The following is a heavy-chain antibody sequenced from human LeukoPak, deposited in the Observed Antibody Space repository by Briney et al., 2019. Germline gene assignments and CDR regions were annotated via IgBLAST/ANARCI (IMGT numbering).Heavy chain of an antibody. J-gene: IGHJ4*02. D-gene: IGHD6-19*01. CDR1: GGSISSSSYY. V-gene: IGHV4-39*01. CDR3: ARPFSYSSGWYYFDY. Sequence: SETLSLTCTVSGGSISSSSYYWGWIRQPPGKGLEWIGSIYYSGSTYYNPSLKSRVTISVDTSKNQFSLKLSSVTAAGTAVYYCARPFSYSSGWYYFDYWGQGTLVTVSS. CDR2: IYYSGST.